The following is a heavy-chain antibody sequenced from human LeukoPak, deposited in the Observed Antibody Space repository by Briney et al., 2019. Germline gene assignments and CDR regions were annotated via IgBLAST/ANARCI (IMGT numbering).Heavy chain of an antibody. CDR1: GGSFSSYS. CDR3: ARASSDMYDFEI. Sequence: SVKVSRKASGGSFSSYSINWVRQAPGQGLEWMGRIIPIFGATKYAQNFQGRVTITTDESTSTVYMELSSLRSEDTALYYCARASSDMYDFEIWGQGTMVSISS. J-gene: IGHJ3*02. CDR2: IIPIFGAT. V-gene: IGHV1-69*05. D-gene: IGHD3-10*01.